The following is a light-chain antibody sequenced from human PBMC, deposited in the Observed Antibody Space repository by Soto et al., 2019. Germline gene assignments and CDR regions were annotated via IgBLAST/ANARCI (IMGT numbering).Light chain of an antibody. CDR1: QSILYSPNNKNY. J-gene: IGKJ1*01. Sequence: DIVMTQSPDSLAIPLGERATINCTYSQSILYSPNNKNYLAWYQQKPGQPPKLLIYWASTRESGVPDRFSGSGSGTEFTLTINSLQAEDVAVYYCHNYYSTPWTFGQGTKVDIK. CDR2: WAS. V-gene: IGKV4-1*01. CDR3: HNYYSTPWT.